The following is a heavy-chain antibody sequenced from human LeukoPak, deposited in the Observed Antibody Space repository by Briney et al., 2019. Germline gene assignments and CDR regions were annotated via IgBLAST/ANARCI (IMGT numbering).Heavy chain of an antibody. Sequence: PGGSLRLSCAASGFTFSSYAMSWVRQAPGKGLEWVSAISGSGGSTYYADSVKGRFTISRDNSKNTLYLQMNSLRAEDTAVYYCAKRFLGFWSGYYLFDYWGQGTLVTVSS. J-gene: IGHJ4*02. D-gene: IGHD3-3*01. CDR2: ISGSGGST. CDR1: GFTFSSYA. V-gene: IGHV3-23*01. CDR3: AKRFLGFWSGYYLFDY.